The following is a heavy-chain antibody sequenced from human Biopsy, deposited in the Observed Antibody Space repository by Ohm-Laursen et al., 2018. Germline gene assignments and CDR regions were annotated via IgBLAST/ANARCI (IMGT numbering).Heavy chain of an antibody. CDR1: GFTFSSYA. CDR3: AKCMTYSGDGIDY. J-gene: IGHJ4*02. CDR2: ISGRTSGT. Sequence: SLRLSCSASGFTFSSYAMSRVRQAPGKGLEWVSGISGRTSGTYYADSVKGRFTISRDNSKNTLYLQMSSLRAEDTALYYCAKCMTYSGDGIDYWGQGTLVTVSS. V-gene: IGHV3-23*01. D-gene: IGHD5-12*01.